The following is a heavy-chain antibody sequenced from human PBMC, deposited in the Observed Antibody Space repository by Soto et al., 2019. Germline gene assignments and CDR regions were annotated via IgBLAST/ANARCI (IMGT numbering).Heavy chain of an antibody. D-gene: IGHD3-16*01. V-gene: IGHV4-4*09. J-gene: IGHJ6*03. CDR3: SRTLDYGHMDV. CDR2: IYRSGST. CDR1: GDSVRNHY. Sequence: QVQMQESGPGLVKPSETLSLTCTVSGDSVRNHYWSWIRRPPGRGLEWIGYIYRSGSTKYNPSLKSRLTLSGATSKNQFSLKLYSVTAADTAVYYCSRTLDYGHMDVWGKGTTVTVSS.